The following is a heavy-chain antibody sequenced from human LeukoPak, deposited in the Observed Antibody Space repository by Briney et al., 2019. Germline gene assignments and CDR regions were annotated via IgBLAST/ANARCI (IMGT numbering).Heavy chain of an antibody. D-gene: IGHD3-22*01. CDR3: ASEKYYDSSVFAFDI. CDR2: IYTSGST. CDR1: GGSISSGSYY. Sequence: SQTLSLTCTVSGGSISSGSYYWSWIRQPAGKGLEWIGRIYTSGSTNYNPSPKSRVTISVDTSKNQFSLKLSSVIAADTAVYYCASEKYYDSSVFAFDIWGQGTMVTVSS. V-gene: IGHV4-61*02. J-gene: IGHJ3*02.